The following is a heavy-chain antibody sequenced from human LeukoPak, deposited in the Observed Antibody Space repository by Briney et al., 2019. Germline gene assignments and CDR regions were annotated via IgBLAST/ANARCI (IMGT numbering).Heavy chain of an antibody. CDR3: ARRARGGWPANWFDP. CDR1: GGSISSYY. J-gene: IGHJ5*02. CDR2: IYYSGST. Sequence: SETLSLTCTVSGGSISSYYWSWIRQPPGKGLEWIGYIYYSGSTNYNPSLKSRVTISVDTSKNQFSLKLSSVTAADTAVYYCARRARGGWPANWFDPWGQGTLVTVSS. D-gene: IGHD6-19*01. V-gene: IGHV4-59*08.